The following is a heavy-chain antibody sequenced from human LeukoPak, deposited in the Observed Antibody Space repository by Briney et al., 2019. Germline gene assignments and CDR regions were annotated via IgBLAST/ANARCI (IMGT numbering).Heavy chain of an antibody. D-gene: IGHD3-22*01. CDR1: GGSISSGGYY. V-gene: IGHV4-31*03. Sequence: SETLSLTCTVSGGSISSGGYYWSWIRQHPGKGLEWIGYIYYSGSTYYNPSLKSRVTISVDTSKNQFSLKLSSVTAADTAVYYCARGSNYYDSSGLWGQGTLVTVSS. CDR3: ARGSNYYDSSGL. J-gene: IGHJ4*02. CDR2: IYYSGST.